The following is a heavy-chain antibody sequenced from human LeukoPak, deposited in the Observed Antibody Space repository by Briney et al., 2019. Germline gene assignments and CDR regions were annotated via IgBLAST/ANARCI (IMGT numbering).Heavy chain of an antibody. J-gene: IGHJ4*02. D-gene: IGHD6-13*01. CDR3: ARDRRAATFDY. CDR1: GFTFSSYS. CDR2: ISSSSSTI. Sequence: GGSLRLSCAASGFTFSSYSMNWVRQAPGKGLEWVSYISSSSSTIYYTDSVKGRSTISRDNAKNSLYLQMNSLRAEDTAVYYCARDRRAATFDYWGQGTLVTVSS. V-gene: IGHV3-48*04.